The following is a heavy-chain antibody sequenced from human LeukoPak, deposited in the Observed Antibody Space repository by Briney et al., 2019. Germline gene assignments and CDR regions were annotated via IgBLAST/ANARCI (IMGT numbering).Heavy chain of an antibody. CDR2: IYDSGST. D-gene: IGHD4-11*01. J-gene: IGHJ4*02. V-gene: IGHV4-31*03. CDR1: SGSISSGGYS. CDR3: ARGTNRHYGNYYFDY. Sequence: SQTLSLTCTVSSGSISSGGYSWSWVRQHPGKGLEWIGYIYDSGSTYYNPSLKSRVTISVDTSENQFSLNVSSVTAADTALYYCARGTNRHYGNYYFDYWGRGTLVTVSS.